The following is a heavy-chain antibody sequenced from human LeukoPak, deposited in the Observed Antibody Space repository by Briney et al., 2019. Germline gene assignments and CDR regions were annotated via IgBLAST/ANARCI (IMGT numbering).Heavy chain of an antibody. Sequence: ASETLSLTCTVSAGSMSSYYWSWVRQPPGKGLEWIGYIYYSGSTNYNPSLKSRVTMSLDTSKNQFSLKLDSMTAADTAVYYCARGRVAGGYYFDYWGQGTLVTVSS. D-gene: IGHD6-19*01. J-gene: IGHJ4*02. V-gene: IGHV4-59*01. CDR3: ARGRVAGGYYFDY. CDR1: AGSMSSYY. CDR2: IYYSGST.